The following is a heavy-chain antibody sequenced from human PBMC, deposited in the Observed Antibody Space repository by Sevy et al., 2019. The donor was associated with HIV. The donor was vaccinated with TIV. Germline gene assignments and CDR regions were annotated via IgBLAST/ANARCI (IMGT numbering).Heavy chain of an antibody. J-gene: IGHJ4*02. D-gene: IGHD3-22*01. CDR2: FDPEDGER. CDR3: SATREYYSDSYGYFDY. V-gene: IGHV1-24*01. Sequence: ASVKVSCKASGHTLTDLSMHWLRQAPGKGFEWIGRFDPEDGERIYAQKFQGRVTMTEDTSTDTAYMELSSLRSEDTAVYYCSATREYYSDSYGYFDYWGQGTLVTVSS. CDR1: GHTLTDLS.